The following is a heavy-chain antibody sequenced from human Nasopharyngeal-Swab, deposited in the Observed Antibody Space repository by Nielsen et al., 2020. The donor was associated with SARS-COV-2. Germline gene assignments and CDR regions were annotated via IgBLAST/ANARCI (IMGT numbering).Heavy chain of an antibody. V-gene: IGHV3-23*01. CDR3: AKDVMRWAFDA. CDR1: GFTFNNFG. CDR2: IGNSDETT. J-gene: IGHJ3*01. Sequence: GESLKISCAASGFTFNNFGMHWVRRAPGRGLEWVSAIGNSDETTYADSVRGRFTISRDTSNNKLNLQMTSLRAEDTGVYYCAKDVMRWAFDAWGQGTMVTVSS. D-gene: IGHD2-15*01.